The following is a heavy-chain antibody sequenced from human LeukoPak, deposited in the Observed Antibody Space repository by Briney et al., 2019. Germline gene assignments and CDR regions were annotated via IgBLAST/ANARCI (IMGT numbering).Heavy chain of an antibody. V-gene: IGHV3-21*01. CDR2: ISSRSSYI. J-gene: IGHJ3*02. D-gene: IGHD3-22*01. CDR3: ARGAVTYYYDSSGAPDAFDI. CDR1: GFTFGSYS. Sequence: GGSLRLSCAASGFTFGSYSMNWVRLAPGKGREWVSSISSRSSYIYYADSVKGRFTISRDNAKNSLYLQMNSLRAEDTAVYYCARGAVTYYYDSSGAPDAFDIWGQGTMVTVSS.